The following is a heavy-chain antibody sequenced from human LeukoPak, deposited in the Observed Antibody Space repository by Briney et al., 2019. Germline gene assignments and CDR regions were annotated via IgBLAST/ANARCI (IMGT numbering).Heavy chain of an antibody. V-gene: IGHV3-48*03. CDR2: ISSSGSTI. CDR3: ARGYYGDYFGNDY. J-gene: IGHJ4*02. Sequence: GGSLRLSCAASGFTFSSYEMNWVRQAPGKRLEWVSYISSSGSTIYYADSVKGRFTISRDNAKNSLYLQMNSLRAEDTAVYYCARGYYGDYFGNDYWGQGTLVTVSS. CDR1: GFTFSSYE. D-gene: IGHD4-17*01.